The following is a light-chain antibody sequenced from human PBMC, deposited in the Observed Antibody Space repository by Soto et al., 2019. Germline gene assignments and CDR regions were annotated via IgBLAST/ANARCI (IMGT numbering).Light chain of an antibody. CDR3: SSYTISSTLYV. Sequence: QSVLTQPASVSGSPGQSITISCTGTSSDVGGYNYVSWYQQHPGKAPKLIIYDVSNRPSGVSNRFSGSKSGNTASLTISGLQAEDEADYYCSSYTISSTLYVFGTGNKVTVL. J-gene: IGLJ1*01. CDR2: DVS. CDR1: SSDVGGYNY. V-gene: IGLV2-14*01.